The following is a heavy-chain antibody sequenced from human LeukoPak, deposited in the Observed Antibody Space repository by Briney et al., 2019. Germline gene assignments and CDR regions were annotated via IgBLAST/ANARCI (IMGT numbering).Heavy chain of an antibody. CDR3: ARGRVYCSGGSCYNWFDP. V-gene: IGHV1-8*01. CDR2: MNPNSGNT. CDR1: GYTFTSYD. Sequence: VSVKVSCKASGYTFTSYDINWVRQATGQGLEWMGWMNPNSGNTGYAQKFQGRVTMTRNTSISTAYMELSSLRSEDTAVYYCARGRVYCSGGSCYNWFDPWGQGTLVTVSS. D-gene: IGHD2-15*01. J-gene: IGHJ5*02.